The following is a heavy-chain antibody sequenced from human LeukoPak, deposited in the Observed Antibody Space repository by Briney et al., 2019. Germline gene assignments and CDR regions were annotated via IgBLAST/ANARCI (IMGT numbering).Heavy chain of an antibody. CDR3: ARLKLGAYFDL. Sequence: PSETLSLTCTVSGGSTSSDYWSWIRQSPGKGLEWVGYVHNSGDTGKNPSLKSRVTILLDTSKNQCSLKLTSVSAADTAVYYCARLKLGAYFDLWGRGTLVTVSS. D-gene: IGHD3-16*01. CDR2: VHNSGDT. J-gene: IGHJ2*01. CDR1: GGSTSSDY. V-gene: IGHV4-59*08.